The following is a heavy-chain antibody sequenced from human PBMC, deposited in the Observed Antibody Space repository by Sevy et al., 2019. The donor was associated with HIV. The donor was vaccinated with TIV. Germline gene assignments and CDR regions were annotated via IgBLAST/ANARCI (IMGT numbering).Heavy chain of an antibody. CDR3: ARVVAYCSSTSCYTTYYFDY. V-gene: IGHV3-21*01. Sequence: GGSLRLSCAASGFTFSSYSMNWVRQAPGKGLEWVSSISSSSSYIYYADSVKGRFTISGDNAKNSLYLQMNSLRAEDTAVYYCARVVAYCSSTSCYTTYYFDYWGQGTLVTVSS. D-gene: IGHD2-2*02. J-gene: IGHJ4*02. CDR2: ISSSSSYI. CDR1: GFTFSSYS.